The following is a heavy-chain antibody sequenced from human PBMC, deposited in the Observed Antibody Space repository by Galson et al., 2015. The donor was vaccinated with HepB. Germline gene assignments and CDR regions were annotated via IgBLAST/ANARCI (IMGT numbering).Heavy chain of an antibody. J-gene: IGHJ6*02. V-gene: IGHV1-69*13. CDR3: ARDLRYSGYYYYYGMDV. CDR1: GGTFSSYA. Sequence: SVKVSCKASGGTFSSYAISWVRQAPGQGLEWMGGIIPIFGTANYAQKFQGRVTITADESTSTAYMELSSLRSEDTAVYYCARDLRYSGYYYYYGMDVWGQGTTVTVSS. D-gene: IGHD6-13*01. CDR2: IIPIFGTA.